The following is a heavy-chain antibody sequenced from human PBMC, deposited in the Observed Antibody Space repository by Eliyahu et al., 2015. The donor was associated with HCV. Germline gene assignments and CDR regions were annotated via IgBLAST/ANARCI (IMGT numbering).Heavy chain of an antibody. Sequence: QITLKESGPTLVKPTQTLTLTCTFSGFSLSTSGVGVGWIRQPPGKALEWLALIYWEVVIRYTPPLKSRLTITKDTSKNQVVLTMTNMDPVDTATYYCAHSVSYYDFWSGYLDEDTNWFDPWGQGTLVTVSS. CDR2: IYWEVVI. J-gene: IGHJ5*02. CDR3: AHSVSYYDFWSGYLDEDTNWFDP. CDR1: GFSLSTSGVG. D-gene: IGHD3-3*01. V-gene: IGHV2-5*02.